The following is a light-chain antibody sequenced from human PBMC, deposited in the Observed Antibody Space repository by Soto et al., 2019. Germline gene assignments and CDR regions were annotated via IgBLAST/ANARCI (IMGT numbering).Light chain of an antibody. CDR3: LQDYNCPVA. CDR1: QTISSW. V-gene: IGKV1-6*01. Sequence: IQMTQSPSTVSGYVGDRVTITGRASQTISSWLAWYQQKPGKAAKLLIYAESSLQRGVQSRFSGSGSGTDFTLTISSLQPEEFATYYCLQDYNCPVAVGQVTKVDIK. CDR2: AES. J-gene: IGKJ1*01.